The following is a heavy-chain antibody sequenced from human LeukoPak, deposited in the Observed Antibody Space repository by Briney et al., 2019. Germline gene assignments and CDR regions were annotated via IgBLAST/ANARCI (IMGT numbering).Heavy chain of an antibody. D-gene: IGHD2-2*01. V-gene: IGHV3-64*01. Sequence: PGGSLRFSCAASGFDFSTYAMHWVRLTPGKGLEFVSAISKSGDDTSYGNDVKGRFTISRDNIKNTVDLEMGSLRVDDTGIYYCASIPEYWGQGPVATVSS. J-gene: IGHJ1*01. CDR1: GFDFSTYA. CDR3: ASIPEY. CDR2: ISKSGDDT.